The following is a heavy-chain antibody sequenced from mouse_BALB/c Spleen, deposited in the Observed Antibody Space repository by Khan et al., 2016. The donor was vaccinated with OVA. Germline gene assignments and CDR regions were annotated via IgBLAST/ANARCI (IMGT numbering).Heavy chain of an antibody. CDR1: GFIFSSYS. V-gene: IGHV5-6*01. CDR2: ISSGGDYT. CDR3: ASHLTGSFAY. Sequence: EVELVESGGDLVKPGGSLKLSCAASGFIFSSYSMSWVRQTPDKRLEWVATISSGGDYTYYPDSVKGRFTIPRDDAKNTLYLQMSSRKSEDTAMYYCASHLTGSFAYWGQGTLVTVSA. D-gene: IGHD4-1*01. J-gene: IGHJ3*01.